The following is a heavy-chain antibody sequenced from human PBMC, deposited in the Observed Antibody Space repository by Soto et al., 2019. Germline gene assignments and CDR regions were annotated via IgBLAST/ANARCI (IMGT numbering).Heavy chain of an antibody. V-gene: IGHV1-18*01. J-gene: IGHJ4*02. CDR1: GGTLSSNA. Sequence: ASVKVSCKDSGGTLSSNASSWVRQAQGQGLEWMGWISAYNGNTNYAQKLQGRVTMTTDTSTSTAYMELRSLRSDDTAVYYCARPPGIAAAGQFDYWGQGTLVTVSS. D-gene: IGHD6-13*01. CDR2: ISAYNGNT. CDR3: ARPPGIAAAGQFDY.